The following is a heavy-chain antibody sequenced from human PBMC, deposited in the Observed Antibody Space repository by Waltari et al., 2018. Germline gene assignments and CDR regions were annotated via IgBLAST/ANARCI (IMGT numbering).Heavy chain of an antibody. CDR3: ARDGLNCSGGSCYRTYYYYMDV. CDR1: GGTFSSYA. V-gene: IGHV1-69*06. J-gene: IGHJ6*03. D-gene: IGHD2-15*01. Sequence: QVQLVQSGAEVKKPGSSVKVSCKASGGTFSSYAISWVRQAPGQGLEWMGGIIPIFGTANYGQKFQGRVTITADKATSTAYMELSSLRSEDTAVYYCARDGLNCSGGSCYRTYYYYMDVWGKGTTVTVSS. CDR2: IIPIFGTA.